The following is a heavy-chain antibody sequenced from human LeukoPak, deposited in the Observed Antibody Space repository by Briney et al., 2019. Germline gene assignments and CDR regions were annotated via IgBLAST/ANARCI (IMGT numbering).Heavy chain of an antibody. D-gene: IGHD1-26*01. CDR2: VNPNSGGT. CDR3: ARATGTYWWFDS. Sequence: ASVKVSCKASGYTFTGYYMHWVRQAPGQGLEWMGWVNPNSGGTNYAQKFQGWVTMTRDMSISTAYMELSRLRSDDTAIYYCARATGTYWWFDSWGQGTPVTVSS. CDR1: GYTFTGYY. V-gene: IGHV1-2*04. J-gene: IGHJ5*01.